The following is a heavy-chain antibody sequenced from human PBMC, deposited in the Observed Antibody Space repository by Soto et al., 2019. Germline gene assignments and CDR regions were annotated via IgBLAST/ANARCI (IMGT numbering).Heavy chain of an antibody. J-gene: IGHJ5*02. CDR2: IIPIFGTA. CDR1: GGTFSSYA. V-gene: IGHV1-69*13. D-gene: IGHD6-13*01. CDR3: ASSRAAAGTWVGSVGEFDP. Sequence: ASVKVSCKASGGTFSSYAVSWVRQAPGQGLEWMGGIIPIFGTANYAQKFQGRVTITADESTSTAYMELSSLRSEDTAVYYCASSRAAAGTWVGSVGEFDPWGQGTLVTVSS.